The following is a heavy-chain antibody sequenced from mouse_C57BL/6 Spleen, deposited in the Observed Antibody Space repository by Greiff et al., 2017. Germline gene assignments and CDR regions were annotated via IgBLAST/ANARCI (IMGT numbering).Heavy chain of an antibody. CDR2: ISSGGSYT. J-gene: IGHJ4*01. CDR3: ARHDYDDGLYAMDY. CDR1: GFTFSSYG. V-gene: IGHV5-6*01. D-gene: IGHD2-4*01. Sequence: EVQRVESGGDLVKPGGSLKLSCAASGFTFSSYGMSWVRQTPDKRLEWVATISSGGSYTYYPDSVKGRFTISRDNAKNTLYLQMSSLKSEDTAMYYCARHDYDDGLYAMDYWGQGTSVTVSS.